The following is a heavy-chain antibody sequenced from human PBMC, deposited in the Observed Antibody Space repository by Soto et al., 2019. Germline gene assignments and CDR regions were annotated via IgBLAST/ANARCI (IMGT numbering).Heavy chain of an antibody. J-gene: IGHJ6*02. CDR3: AWMNADSYSQHYLLDV. CDR1: GFSLTNGRMG. CDR2: IFSDAER. V-gene: IGHV2-26*03. D-gene: IGHD4-17*01. Sequence: SGPTLVNPTETLTLTCTISGFSLTNGRMGVSWIRQSPGKALEWLAHIFSDAERSYSTSMQTRLTISTDTSGTQVVLTMTNMEPVDTGTYYCAWMNADSYSQHYLLDVWGQGTTVTVSS.